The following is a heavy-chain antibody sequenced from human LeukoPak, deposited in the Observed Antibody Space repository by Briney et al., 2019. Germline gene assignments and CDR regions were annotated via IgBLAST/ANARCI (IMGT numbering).Heavy chain of an antibody. CDR2: ISGSGGSP. CDR1: GFTFSSSA. V-gene: IGHV3-23*01. J-gene: IGHJ3*02. Sequence: GGSLRLSCAASGFTFSSSAMSWVRQAPGKGLEWVSSISGSGGSPYYADSVKGRFTISRDNSKNTLYLQMNSLRAEDTAVYYCAKDHKDIVVVPAADAFDIWGQGTMVTVSS. D-gene: IGHD2-2*01. CDR3: AKDHKDIVVVPAADAFDI.